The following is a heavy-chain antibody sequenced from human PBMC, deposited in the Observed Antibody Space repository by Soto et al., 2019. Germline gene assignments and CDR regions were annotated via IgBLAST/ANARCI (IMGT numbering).Heavy chain of an antibody. CDR3: ASSMVRGMLGGDWFDP. CDR1: GGSISSYY. V-gene: IGHV4-59*01. D-gene: IGHD3-10*01. J-gene: IGHJ5*02. CDR2: IYYSGST. Sequence: SETLSLTCTVSGGSISSYYWSWIRQPPGKGLEWIGYIYYSGSTNYNHSLKSRVTISVDTSKNQFSLKLSSVTAADTAVYYCASSMVRGMLGGDWFDPWGKGTLVTVSS.